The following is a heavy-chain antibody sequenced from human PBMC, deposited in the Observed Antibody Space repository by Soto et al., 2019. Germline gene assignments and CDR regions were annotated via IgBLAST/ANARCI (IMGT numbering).Heavy chain of an antibody. J-gene: IGHJ4*02. CDR2: ISSNGGST. CDR3: ARGGRGSEFDY. Sequence: PGGSLRLSCAASGFTFSSYAMHWVRQAPGKGLEYVSAISSNGGSTYYANSVKGRFTISRDNSKNTLYLQMGSLRAEDMAVYYCARGGRGSEFDYWGQGTLVTVSS. CDR1: GFTFSSYA. V-gene: IGHV3-64*01. D-gene: IGHD5-12*01.